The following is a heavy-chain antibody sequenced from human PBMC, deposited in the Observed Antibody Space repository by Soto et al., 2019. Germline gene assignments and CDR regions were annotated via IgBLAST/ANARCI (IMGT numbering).Heavy chain of an antibody. V-gene: IGHV3-15*01. CDR2: IKSKTDGGTT. CDR3: TTIIHQWLVWYYFDY. Sequence: GSLRLSCAASGFTFSNAWMSWVRQAPGKGLEWVGRIKSKTDGGTTDYAAPVKGRFTISRDDSKNTLYLQMNSLKTEDTAVYYCTTIIHQWLVWYYFDYWGQGTLVTVSS. J-gene: IGHJ4*02. CDR1: GFTFSNAW. D-gene: IGHD6-19*01.